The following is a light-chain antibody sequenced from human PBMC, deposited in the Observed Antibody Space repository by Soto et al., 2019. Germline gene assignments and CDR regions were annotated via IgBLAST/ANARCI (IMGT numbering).Light chain of an antibody. CDR1: QSLEHSDGNTY. J-gene: IGKJ2*01. Sequence: DVVLTQTPLSSPVTLGQPASISCRSSQSLEHSDGNTYLSWLHQRPGQPPRLLIYKVSHRFSGXPXRXXGGGAGTDLTLKISRVEAEDVGIYYCMQATQYRPYTFGQGTKLEIK. CDR2: KVS. V-gene: IGKV2-24*01. CDR3: MQATQYRPYT.